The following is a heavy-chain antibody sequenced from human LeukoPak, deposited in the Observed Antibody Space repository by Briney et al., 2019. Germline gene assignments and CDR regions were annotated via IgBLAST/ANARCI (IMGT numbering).Heavy chain of an antibody. CDR2: ISGSGGII. J-gene: IGHJ3*02. D-gene: IGHD3-16*01. CDR1: GFTFNTYT. CDR3: VTKLYVGHTHAFDI. V-gene: IGHV3-23*01. Sequence: GGSLRLSCAASGFTFNTYTMNWVRQAPGKGLEWVSYISGSGGIIDYADAVRGRFTISRDNSKNTAYLQMNSLRAEDTALYYCVTKLYVGHTHAFDIWGQGTMVTVSP.